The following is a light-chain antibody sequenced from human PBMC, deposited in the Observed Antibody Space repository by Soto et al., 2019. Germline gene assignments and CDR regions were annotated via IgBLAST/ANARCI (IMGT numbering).Light chain of an antibody. CDR2: AAS. CDR1: QSVYSN. CDR3: QQYNNWPLYP. Sequence: EIVMTQSPATLSVSPGERATLSCRASQSVYSNLAWYQQKPGQAPRLLIYAASTRATGIPARFSGSGSGTEYTLTISSLQSEDFAVYYCQQYNNWPLYPFGQGTKLEIK. J-gene: IGKJ2*01. V-gene: IGKV3-15*01.